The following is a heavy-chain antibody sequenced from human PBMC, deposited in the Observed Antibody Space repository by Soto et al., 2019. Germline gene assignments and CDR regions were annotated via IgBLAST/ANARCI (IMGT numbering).Heavy chain of an antibody. V-gene: IGHV4-31*03. CDR1: GGSISSGGYY. Sequence: QVQLQESGPGLVKPSQTLSLTCTVSGGSISSGGYYWSWIRQHPGKGLEWIGYIYYSGSTYYNPSRKRRVTLSVDTSKNQFSLQLRSVTAADTAVYYCARDQKGGKGASDYWGQGTLVTVSS. D-gene: IGHD1-26*01. CDR3: ARDQKGGKGASDY. CDR2: IYYSGST. J-gene: IGHJ4*02.